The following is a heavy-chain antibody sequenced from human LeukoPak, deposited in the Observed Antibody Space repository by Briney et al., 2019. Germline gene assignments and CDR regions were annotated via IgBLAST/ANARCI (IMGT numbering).Heavy chain of an antibody. J-gene: IGHJ4*02. CDR1: GGSFSGYY. Sequence: SETLSLTCAVYGGSFSGYYWSWIRQPPGKGLEWIGEINHSGSTNYNPSLKSRVTISVDMSKNQFSLKLSSVTAADTAVYYCARGPYYYGSGSYRYWGQGTLVTVSS. CDR3: ARGPYYYGSGSYRY. D-gene: IGHD3-10*01. CDR2: INHSGST. V-gene: IGHV4-34*01.